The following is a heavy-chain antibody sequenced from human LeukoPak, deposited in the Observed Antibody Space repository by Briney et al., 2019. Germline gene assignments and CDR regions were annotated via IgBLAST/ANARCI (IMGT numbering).Heavy chain of an antibody. CDR2: INQGGSQK. D-gene: IGHD6-19*01. CDR1: GFPFGTFW. Sequence: PGGPLRLPGEASGFPFGTFWMSWVPKAPGKGLEWVANINQGGSQKNYVHSVKGRFTIARDDAKNSLYLQMNSLRAEDTAVYFCARGRSGSSSGWPKRYYFDYWGQGTLVTVSS. J-gene: IGHJ4*02. CDR3: ARGRSGSSSGWPKRYYFDY. V-gene: IGHV3-7*01.